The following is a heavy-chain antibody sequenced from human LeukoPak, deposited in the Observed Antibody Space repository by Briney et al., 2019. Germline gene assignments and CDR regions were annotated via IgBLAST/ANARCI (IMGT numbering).Heavy chain of an antibody. D-gene: IGHD5-24*01. V-gene: IGHV3-74*01. J-gene: IGHJ4*02. Sequence: GGSLRLSCAASGFTFTTYWMHWVRQAPGKGLVWVSHINSDGSITSYADSVKGRFTISRDNAKNTLYLQMNSLRAEDTAIYYCTRVGYIDEGIDYWGQGTLVTVSS. CDR1: GFTFTTYW. CDR3: TRVGYIDEGIDY. CDR2: INSDGSIT.